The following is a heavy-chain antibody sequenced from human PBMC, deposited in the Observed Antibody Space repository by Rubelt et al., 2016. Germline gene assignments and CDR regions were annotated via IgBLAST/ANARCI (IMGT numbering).Heavy chain of an antibody. D-gene: IGHD6-19*01. Sequence: QLQLQESGPGLVKPSETLSLTCTVSGGSISSSSYYWGWIRQPPGKGLEWIGSIYYSGSTYYNPSLKSRVPISVDTSKNQFSLKLSSVTAADTAVYYCANQRAVAGTDIDYWGQGTLVTVSS. CDR2: IYYSGST. J-gene: IGHJ4*02. CDR1: GGSISSSSYY. CDR3: ANQRAVAGTDIDY. V-gene: IGHV4-39*01.